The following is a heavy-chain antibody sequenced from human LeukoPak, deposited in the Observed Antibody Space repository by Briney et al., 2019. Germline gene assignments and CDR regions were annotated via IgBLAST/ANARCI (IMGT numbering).Heavy chain of an antibody. Sequence: SETLSLTCAVYGGSFSGYYWSWIRQPPGKGLEWIGEINHSGSTNYNPSLKSRVTISVDTSKNQFSLKLSSVTAADTAVYYCARGHCTSGSCSRWFDPWGQGTLVTVSS. CDR1: GGSFSGYY. D-gene: IGHD2-15*01. CDR2: INHSGST. J-gene: IGHJ5*02. CDR3: ARGHCTSGSCSRWFDP. V-gene: IGHV4-34*01.